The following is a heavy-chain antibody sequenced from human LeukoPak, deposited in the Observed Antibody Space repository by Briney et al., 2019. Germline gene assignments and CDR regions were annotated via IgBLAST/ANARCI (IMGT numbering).Heavy chain of an antibody. CDR2: IYYSGST. V-gene: IGHV4-30-4*08. D-gene: IGHD3-22*01. CDR3: AREDDSSGYFDY. Sequence: SETLSLTCTVSGGSISSGDYYWRWIRQPPGKGLEWIGYIYYSGSTYYNPSLKSRVTMSVDTSKNQFSLKLSSVTAADTAVYYCAREDDSSGYFDYWGQGTLVTVSS. J-gene: IGHJ4*02. CDR1: GGSISSGDYY.